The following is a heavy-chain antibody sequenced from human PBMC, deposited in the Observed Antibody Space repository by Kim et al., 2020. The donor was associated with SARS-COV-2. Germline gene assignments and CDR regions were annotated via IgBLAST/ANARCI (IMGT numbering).Heavy chain of an antibody. CDR3: ARHTVEPNDINGFDYYGMDV. V-gene: IGHV5-51*01. CDR1: GYSFTSYW. D-gene: IGHD3-9*01. J-gene: IGHJ6*02. Sequence: GESLKISCKGSGYSFTSYWIGWVRQMPGKGLEWMGIIYPGDSDTRYSPSFQGQVTISADKSISTAYLQWSSLKASDTAMYYCARHTVEPNDINGFDYYGMDVWGQGTTVTVSS. CDR2: IYPGDSDT.